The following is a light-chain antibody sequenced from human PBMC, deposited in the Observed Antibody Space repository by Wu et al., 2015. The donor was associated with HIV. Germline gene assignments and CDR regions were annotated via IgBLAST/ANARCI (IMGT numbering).Light chain of an antibody. CDR3: QQFAYSPGS. CDR2: GAS. V-gene: IGKV3-20*01. CDR1: ETISTAX. Sequence: SCRASETISTAXLAWYQXKPGQAPRLLIFGASNRATGIPDRFSGSGSGTDFSLTITRLEPDDFAMYYCQQFAYSPGSFGPGTKVDAK. J-gene: IGKJ3*01.